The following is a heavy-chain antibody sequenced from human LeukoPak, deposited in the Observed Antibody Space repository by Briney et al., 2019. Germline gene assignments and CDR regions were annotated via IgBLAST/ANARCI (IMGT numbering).Heavy chain of an antibody. V-gene: IGHV1-69*05. J-gene: IGHJ4*02. CDR3: ARALGTYYYGSGSYGY. D-gene: IGHD3-10*01. CDR2: IIPIFGTA. CDR1: GGTFSTYA. Sequence: ASVKVSCKASGGTFSTYAISWVRQAPGQGLEWMGGIIPIFGTANYAQKFQGRVTITTDESTSTAYMELSSLRSEDTAVYYCARALGTYYYGSGSYGYWGQGTLVTVSS.